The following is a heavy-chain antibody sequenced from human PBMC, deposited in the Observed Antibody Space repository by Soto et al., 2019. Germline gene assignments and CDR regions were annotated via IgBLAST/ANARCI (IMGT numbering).Heavy chain of an antibody. CDR3: ARGGHDLWSGPFDY. D-gene: IGHD3-3*01. V-gene: IGHV4-4*07. Sequence: PSETLSLTCSVSGGSISSCYCIWIRPPAGKGRECIGRIDASGSTDYNPSLTSRVTMSVDTSKHQFSLMLSSVTAXETALYYCARGGHDLWSGPFDYWAHGNLVTVS. CDR1: GGSISSCY. CDR2: IDASGST. J-gene: IGHJ4*01.